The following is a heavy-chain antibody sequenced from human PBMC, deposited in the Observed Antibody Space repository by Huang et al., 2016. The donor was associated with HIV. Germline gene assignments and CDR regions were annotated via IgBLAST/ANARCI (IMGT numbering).Heavy chain of an antibody. V-gene: IGHV4-39*01. D-gene: IGHD2-2*01. CDR1: GGSISSRSYD. Sequence: QLQLQESGPGLVKPSATLSLTCSVSGGSISSRSYDWGWLRQPAGKGLEWSGSINYRGSTFYNPSRKSRGAIAVDTSKNQFSLRLSSVTAADTSVYYCARHMDCSSSSCLAGGHERGPFDMWGQGTMVTVSS. CDR3: ARHMDCSSSSCLAGGHERGPFDM. CDR2: INYRGST. J-gene: IGHJ3*02.